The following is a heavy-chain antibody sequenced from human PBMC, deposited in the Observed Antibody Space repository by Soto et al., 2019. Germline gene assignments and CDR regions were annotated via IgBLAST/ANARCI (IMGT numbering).Heavy chain of an antibody. D-gene: IGHD6-13*01. J-gene: IGHJ5*02. V-gene: IGHV1-18*01. CDR1: GYTFTSYG. CDR2: ISAYNGNT. Sequence: QVQLVQSGAEVKKPGASVKVSCKASGYTFTSYGISWVRQAPGQGLEWMGWISAYNGNTNYAQKLQGSVTMNNDTSTSTAYMELRSLRSDDTAVCYCARARQQLANFPQGTFDPWGQGTLVTVSS. CDR3: ARARQQLANFPQGTFDP.